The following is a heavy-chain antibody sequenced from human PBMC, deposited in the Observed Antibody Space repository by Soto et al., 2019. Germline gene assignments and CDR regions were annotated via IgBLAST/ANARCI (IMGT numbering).Heavy chain of an antibody. CDR2: ISGSGGST. CDR1: GFTFSNYA. V-gene: IGHV3-23*01. CDR3: AKVRGFYCYYGMDV. Sequence: EVQLLESGGGLVQPGGSLRLSCAASGFTFSNYAMTWVRQAPGKGLEWVSAISGSGGSTYYADSVKGRFTISRDNPRNTLYLQMNSLGAEDTAVYYCAKVRGFYCYYGMDVWGQGTTVAVPS. D-gene: IGHD3-10*01. J-gene: IGHJ6*02.